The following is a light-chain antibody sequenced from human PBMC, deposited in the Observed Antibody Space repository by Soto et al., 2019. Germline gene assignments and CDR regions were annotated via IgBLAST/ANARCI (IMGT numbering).Light chain of an antibody. CDR3: CSFAGSYTFVV. V-gene: IGLV2-11*01. CDR1: SSDVGGYNY. CDR2: DVS. Sequence: QSVLTQPRSVSGSPGQSVTISCTGTSSDVGGYNYVSWYQQHPGKAPKLMIYDVSKRPSWVPDRFSGSKSGNTASLTISGRQAEYEADYYCCSFAGSYTFVVCCGGTQLTVL. J-gene: IGLJ2*01.